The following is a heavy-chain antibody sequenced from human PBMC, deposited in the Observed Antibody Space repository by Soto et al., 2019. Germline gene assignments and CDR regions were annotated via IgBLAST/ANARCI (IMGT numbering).Heavy chain of an antibody. CDR1: GGTFSSYA. V-gene: IGHV1-69*13. Sequence: GASVKVSCKASGGTFSSYAISWVRQAPGQGLEWMGGIIPIFGTANYAQKFQGRVTITADESTSTAYMELSSLRSEDTAVYYCARQTVRGGYYYYGMDVWGQGTTVTVS. CDR3: ARQTVRGGYYYYGMDV. J-gene: IGHJ6*02. CDR2: IIPIFGTA. D-gene: IGHD3-10*01.